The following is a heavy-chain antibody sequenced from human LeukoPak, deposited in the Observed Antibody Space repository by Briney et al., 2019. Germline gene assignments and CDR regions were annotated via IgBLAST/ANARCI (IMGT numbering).Heavy chain of an antibody. CDR3: ARQVYGGKGYYGMDV. V-gene: IGHV5-51*01. CDR2: IYPGDSDT. Sequence: PGESLKISCKGSGYSFTSYWIGWVRQMPGKGLEWMGIIYPGDSDTRNNPSFQGQVTISADKSISTAYLQWSSLKASDTAMYYCARQVYGGKGYYGMDVWGQGTTVTVSS. CDR1: GYSFTSYW. J-gene: IGHJ6*02. D-gene: IGHD4-23*01.